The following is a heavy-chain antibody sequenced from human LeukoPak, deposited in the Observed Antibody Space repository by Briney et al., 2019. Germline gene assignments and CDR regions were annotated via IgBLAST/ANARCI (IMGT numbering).Heavy chain of an antibody. J-gene: IGHJ4*02. V-gene: IGHV1-18*01. CDR2: INPYNDQT. D-gene: IGHD1-1*01. Sequence: ASVNVSCKASGYSFTRYGFTWVRQAPGEGLEWMGWINPYNDQTNYEQKFQGRVTLTTDTSTSTAYMELRNLKSDDTAVYYCARDGPTAEYPLDYWGQGTRVTVSS. CDR1: GYSFTRYG. CDR3: ARDGPTAEYPLDY.